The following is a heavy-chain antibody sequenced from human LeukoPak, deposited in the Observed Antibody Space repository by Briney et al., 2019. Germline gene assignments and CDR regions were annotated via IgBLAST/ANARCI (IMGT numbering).Heavy chain of an antibody. J-gene: IGHJ4*02. CDR2: INPNSGGT. CDR3: ASGRRYSGYDSLVGFDY. V-gene: IGHV1-2*02. Sequence: GASVKVSCKASGYTFTGYYMHWVRQAPGQGLEWMGWINPNSGGTNYAQKFQGRVTMTRDTSISTAYMELSRLRSDDTAVYYCASGRRYSGYDSLVGFDYWGQGTLVTVSS. CDR1: GYTFTGYY. D-gene: IGHD5-12*01.